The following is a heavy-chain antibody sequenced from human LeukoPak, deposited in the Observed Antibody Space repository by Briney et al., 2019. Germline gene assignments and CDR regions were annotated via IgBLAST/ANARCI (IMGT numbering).Heavy chain of an antibody. Sequence: ASVKVSCKASGYTFTSYDINWVRQATGQGLEWMGWMNPNSGNTGYAQKFQGRVTMTRDTSISTAYMELSRLRSDDTAVYYCARDRSQQLPNGDAFDIWGQGTMVTVSS. D-gene: IGHD6-13*01. V-gene: IGHV1-8*01. CDR3: ARDRSQQLPNGDAFDI. J-gene: IGHJ3*02. CDR1: GYTFTSYD. CDR2: MNPNSGNT.